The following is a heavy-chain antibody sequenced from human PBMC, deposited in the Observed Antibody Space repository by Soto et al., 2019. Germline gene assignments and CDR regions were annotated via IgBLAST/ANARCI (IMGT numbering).Heavy chain of an antibody. D-gene: IGHD3-10*01. CDR1: GGSISSYY. CDR2: IYYSGST. CDR3: ASQHPGGSGSYYPFDY. J-gene: IGHJ4*02. V-gene: IGHV4-59*01. Sequence: SETLSLTCTVSGGSISSYYWSWIRQPPGKGLEWIGYIYYSGSTNYNPSLKSRVTISVDTSKNQFSLKLSSVTAADTAVYYCASQHPGGSGSYYPFDYWGQGTLVTVSS.